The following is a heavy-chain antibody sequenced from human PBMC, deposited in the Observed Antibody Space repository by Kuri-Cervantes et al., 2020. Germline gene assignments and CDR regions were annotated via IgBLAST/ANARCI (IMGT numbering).Heavy chain of an antibody. J-gene: IGHJ5*01. CDR3: ARGQRRWFGESEGFVSWFDS. CDR2: MNPNCGST. V-gene: IGHV1-2*02. CDR1: GYTFTGYY. Sequence: ASVKVSCKASGYTFTGYYMNWVRQAPGQGLEWMGWMNPNCGSTDYAQKFQGRVTMTRDTSISTAYMELSSLRSEDTAVYYCARGQRRWFGESEGFVSWFDSWGQGTLVTVSS. D-gene: IGHD3-10*01.